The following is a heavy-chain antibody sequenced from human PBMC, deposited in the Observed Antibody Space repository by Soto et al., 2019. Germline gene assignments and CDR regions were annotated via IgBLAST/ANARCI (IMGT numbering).Heavy chain of an antibody. CDR3: ARDLAAGDR. J-gene: IGHJ5*02. CDR1: GYTFTNYY. D-gene: IGHD6-13*01. V-gene: IGHV1-46*04. CDR2: INPTSGST. Sequence: QVQLVQSGAEVKKPGASVKDSCKASGYTFTNYYIHWVRQAPGQGLEWMGIINPTSGSTNYAQKLQGRVTLTYDPSTTTVYMELRGLRSEDTAVLYCARDLAAGDRWGQGTLVTVSS.